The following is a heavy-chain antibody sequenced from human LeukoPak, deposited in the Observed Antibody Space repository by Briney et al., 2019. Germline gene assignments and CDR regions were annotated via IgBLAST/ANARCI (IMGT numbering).Heavy chain of an antibody. V-gene: IGHV1-2*02. CDR2: INVNSGGP. Sequence: GASVKVSCKASGYTFTGYYMHWVRQVPGQGLEWMGGINVNSGGPNYAQKFQGRVTMTRDTSISTAYMDLSRLTSDDTAVYFCARVDPGLWSGEGSFDYWGQGTLVTVSS. CDR1: GYTFTGYY. CDR3: ARVDPGLWSGEGSFDY. D-gene: IGHD3-10*02. J-gene: IGHJ4*02.